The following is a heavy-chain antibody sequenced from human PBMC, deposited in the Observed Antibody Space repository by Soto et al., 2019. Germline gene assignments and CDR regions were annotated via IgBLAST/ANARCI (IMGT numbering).Heavy chain of an antibody. J-gene: IGHJ4*02. D-gene: IGHD2-2*01. CDR2: ISSSSSYI. Sequence: PGGSLRLSCAASGFTFSSYSMNWVRQAPGKGLEWVSSISSSSSYIYYADSVKGRFTISRDNAKNSLYLQMNSLRAEDTAVYYCARDGVVVVPAAISPAPLDYWGQGTLVTVSS. CDR1: GFTFSSYS. V-gene: IGHV3-21*01. CDR3: ARDGVVVVPAAISPAPLDY.